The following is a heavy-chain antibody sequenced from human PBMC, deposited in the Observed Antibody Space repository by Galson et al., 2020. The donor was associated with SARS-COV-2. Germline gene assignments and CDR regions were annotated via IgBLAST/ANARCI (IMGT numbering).Heavy chain of an antibody. CDR2: ITHSGST. CDR3: ARGPKIPMIAVITKTALTPFDY. J-gene: IGHJ4*02. CDR1: GGSFSGYY. D-gene: IGHD3-22*01. V-gene: IGHV4-34*01. Sequence: SETLSLTCAVYGGSFSGYYWSWIRQPPGKGLEWIGEITHSGSTNYSPSLKSRVTISVDTSKNQFSLKLNSVTVADTAIYYCARGPKIPMIAVITKTALTPFDYWGQGALVTVSS.